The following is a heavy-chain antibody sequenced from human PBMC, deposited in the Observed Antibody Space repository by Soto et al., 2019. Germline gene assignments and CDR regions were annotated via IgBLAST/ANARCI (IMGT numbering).Heavy chain of an antibody. D-gene: IGHD4-17*01. J-gene: IGHJ2*01. Sequence: EVQLLESGGGLVQPGGSLRLSCAASGFTFSSYAMTWVRQAPGQGLEWVSGISGRGGTTLYADSVKGRFTISRDNSNNTLYRQMNSLNAEDTAVSYCAKVGYGGEGAVYWYFDLWGRGTLVTFSS. CDR3: AKVGYGGEGAVYWYFDL. CDR1: GFTFSSYA. CDR2: ISGRGGTT. V-gene: IGHV3-23*01.